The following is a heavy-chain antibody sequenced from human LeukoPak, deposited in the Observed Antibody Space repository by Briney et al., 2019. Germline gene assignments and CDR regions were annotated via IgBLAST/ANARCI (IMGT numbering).Heavy chain of an antibody. Sequence: PSETLSLTCTVSGGSISSSSHYWGWIRQPPGKGLEWIGSMYYSGGTYYNPSLKSRVTISIDTSKNQFSLKLNSVTAADTAVYYCARLVRYCSTNGCHPFDYWGQGTLVTVSS. V-gene: IGHV4-39*01. CDR3: ARLVRYCSTNGCHPFDY. D-gene: IGHD2-2*01. CDR2: MYYSGGT. CDR1: GGSISSSSHY. J-gene: IGHJ4*02.